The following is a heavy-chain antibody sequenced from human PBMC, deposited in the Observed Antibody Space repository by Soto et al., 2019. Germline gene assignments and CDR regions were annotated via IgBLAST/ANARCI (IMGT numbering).Heavy chain of an antibody. J-gene: IGHJ4*02. V-gene: IGHV2-5*02. CDR1: GFSLTTDRVG. Sequence: QITLKESGPTLVKPTQTLTLTCTFSGFSLTTDRVGVGWIRQPPGEALEGLAVIYWDDSKTYRPSLESRLTITKDTSKNQVALTMTNMDSVDTATYYCAHAYGGRSLYWGQGTLVTVSS. CDR3: AHAYGGRSLY. CDR2: IYWDDSK. D-gene: IGHD1-26*01.